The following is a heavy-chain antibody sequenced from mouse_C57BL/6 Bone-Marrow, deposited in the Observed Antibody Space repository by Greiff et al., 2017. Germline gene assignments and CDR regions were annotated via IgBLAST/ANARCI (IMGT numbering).Heavy chain of an antibody. D-gene: IGHD2-4*01. V-gene: IGHV1-82*01. J-gene: IGHJ1*03. CDR3: ASWDYGGGWYFDV. CDR1: GYAFSSSW. Sequence: QVQLQQSGPELVKPGASVKISCKASGYAFSSSWMNWVKQRPGKGLEWIGRIYPGDGDTNYNGKFKGKATLTADESSSTAYMKLSSLTSEDSAVYFCASWDYGGGWYFDVWGTGTTVTVSA. CDR2: IYPGDGDT.